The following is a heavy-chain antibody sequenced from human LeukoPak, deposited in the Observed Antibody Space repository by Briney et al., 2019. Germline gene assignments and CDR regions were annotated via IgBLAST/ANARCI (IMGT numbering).Heavy chain of an antibody. CDR2: IYTSGST. Sequence: SETLSLTCTVSGGSISSYYWSWIRQPAGKGLEWIGRIYTSGSTNYNPPLKSRVTMSVDTSKNQFSLKLSSVTAADTAVYFCARHSSYVSPVRYWGQGTLVTVSP. V-gene: IGHV4-4*07. J-gene: IGHJ4*02. CDR1: GGSISSYY. CDR3: ARHSSYVSPVRY. D-gene: IGHD3-10*02.